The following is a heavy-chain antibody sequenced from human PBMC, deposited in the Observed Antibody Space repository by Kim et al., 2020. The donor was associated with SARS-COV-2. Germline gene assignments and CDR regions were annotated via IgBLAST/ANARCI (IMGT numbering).Heavy chain of an antibody. CDR3: ARVAVGATRYNWFDT. J-gene: IGHJ5*02. V-gene: IGHV1-46*01. D-gene: IGHD1-26*01. CDR2: INPSGGGT. Sequence: ASVKVSCKSSGYTFTSNYMHWVRQAPGQGLEWMGIINPSGGGTNYAPKFQGRVTMTRDTSTSTFYMELSSLTSEDTAVYFCARVAVGATRYNWFDTWGQGTLVTVSS. CDR1: GYTFTSNY.